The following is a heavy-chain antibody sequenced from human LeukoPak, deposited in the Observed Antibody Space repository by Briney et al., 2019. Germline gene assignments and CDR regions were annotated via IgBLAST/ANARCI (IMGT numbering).Heavy chain of an antibody. D-gene: IGHD6-13*01. Sequence: GGSLRLSCAASGFTLNSYAMTWVRQAPGKGLEWVSSISGTGGNTDYADAVKGRFTISRDNSKNTLLLQMNSLRIEDTAEYYCARDAPSPGAAHSSSYYFDYWGQGTLVTVSS. CDR2: ISGTGGNT. CDR1: GFTLNSYA. V-gene: IGHV3-23*01. CDR3: ARDAPSPGAAHSSSYYFDY. J-gene: IGHJ4*02.